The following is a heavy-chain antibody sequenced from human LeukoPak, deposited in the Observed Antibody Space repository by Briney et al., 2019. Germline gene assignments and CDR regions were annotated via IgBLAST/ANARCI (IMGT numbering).Heavy chain of an antibody. J-gene: IGHJ5*02. CDR2: IKKDGTEK. Sequence: GGSLRLSCAASGFTFSSYWMSWVRQAPGKGLEWVANIKKDGTEKKYVDSVKGRFTISRDNAKNSLYLQMNSLRAEDTAVYYCAREGGSGWHSGWFDPWGQGTLVTVSS. V-gene: IGHV3-7*01. CDR1: GFTFSSYW. D-gene: IGHD6-19*01. CDR3: AREGGSGWHSGWFDP.